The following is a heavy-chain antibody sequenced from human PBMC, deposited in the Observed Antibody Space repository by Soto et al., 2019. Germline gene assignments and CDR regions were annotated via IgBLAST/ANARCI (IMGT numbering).Heavy chain of an antibody. CDR3: ARDRSGSYANWFDP. CDR1: GYTFTSYD. V-gene: IGHV1-8*01. CDR2: MNPNSGNT. Sequence: ASVKVSCKASGYTFTSYDINWVRQATGQGLEWMGWMNPNSGNTGYAQKFQGRVTMTRNTSISTAYMELSSLRSEDTAVYYCARDRSGSYANWFDPCGQGTLVTVSS. J-gene: IGHJ5*02. D-gene: IGHD1-26*01.